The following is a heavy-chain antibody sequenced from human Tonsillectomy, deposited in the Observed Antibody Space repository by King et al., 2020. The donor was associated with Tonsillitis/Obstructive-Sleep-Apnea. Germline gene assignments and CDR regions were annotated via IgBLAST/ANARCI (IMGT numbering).Heavy chain of an antibody. CDR1: GFTFSSYG. V-gene: IGHV3-30*18. CDR2: ILHDGSNK. J-gene: IGHJ4*02. Sequence: QLVQSGGGVVQPGRSLRLSCPASGFTFSSYGLHWVRQAPGKGLEGVAVILHDGSNKYYPDSVKGRFTISRDTSKNTLYLQMNSLRAEDTDVYYCAKEMGGIAVAVTDCDYWGQGNLVTVSS. CDR3: AKEMGGIAVAVTDCDY. D-gene: IGHD6-19*01.